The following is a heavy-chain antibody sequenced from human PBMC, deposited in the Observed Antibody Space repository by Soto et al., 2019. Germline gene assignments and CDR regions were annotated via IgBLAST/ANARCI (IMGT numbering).Heavy chain of an antibody. J-gene: IGHJ4*02. CDR1: GFTFSSYG. CDR2: ISYDGSNK. V-gene: IGHV3-30*18. Sequence: QVQLGESGGGVVQPGRSLILSCAASGFTFSSYGMHWVRQAPGKGLKWVAVISYDGSNKYYADSVKGRFTISRDNSKNTLYLKMNSLRVEDTAVYYCAKGGWAKRWVVAAPHDYWGQGTLVTVSS. D-gene: IGHD6-19*01. CDR3: AKGGWAKRWVVAAPHDY.